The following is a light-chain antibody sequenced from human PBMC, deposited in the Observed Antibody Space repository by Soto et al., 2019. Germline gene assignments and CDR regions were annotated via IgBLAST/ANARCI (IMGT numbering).Light chain of an antibody. CDR2: YNS. CDR3: QSFDSSLSGWV. V-gene: IGLV1-40*01. CDR1: SSNIGTGYD. J-gene: IGLJ3*02. Sequence: QSVLTQPPSVSAAPGQRVSISCTGSSSNIGTGYDVHWYQQLPGTAPKLLIYYNSNRPAGVPAHFSGSKSGTSASLAITGLQAEDEADYYCQSFDSSLSGWVFGGGTKLTVL.